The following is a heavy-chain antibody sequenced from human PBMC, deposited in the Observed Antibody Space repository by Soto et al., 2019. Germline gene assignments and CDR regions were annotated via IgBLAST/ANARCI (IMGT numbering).Heavy chain of an antibody. CDR1: GGSISSSSYY. CDR2: IYYSGST. D-gene: IGHD5-18*01. V-gene: IGHV4-39*01. CDR3: ARSRRGYSYGEVKY. Sequence: PSETLSLTCTVSGGSISSSSYYWVWIRQPPGKGLEWIGSIYYSGSTYYNPSLKSRVTISVDTSKNQFSLKLSSVTAADTAVYYCARSRRGYSYGEVKYWGQGTLVTVSS. J-gene: IGHJ4*02.